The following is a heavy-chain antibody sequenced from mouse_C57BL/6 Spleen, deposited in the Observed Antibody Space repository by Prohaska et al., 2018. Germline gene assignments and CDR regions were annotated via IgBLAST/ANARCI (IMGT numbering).Heavy chain of an antibody. J-gene: IGHJ3*01. V-gene: IGHV1-9*01. Sequence: QVQLQQSGAELMKPGASVKLSCKATGYTFTGYWIEWVKQRPGHGLEWIGEILPGSGSTNYNEKFKGKATFTADTSSNTAYMQLSSPTTEDSAIYYCARRAAQAPWFAYWGQGTLVTVSA. CDR3: ARRAAQAPWFAY. D-gene: IGHD3-2*02. CDR2: ILPGSGST. CDR1: GYTFTGYW.